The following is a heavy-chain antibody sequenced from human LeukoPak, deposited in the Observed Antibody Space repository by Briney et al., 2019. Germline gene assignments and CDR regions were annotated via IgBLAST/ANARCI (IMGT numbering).Heavy chain of an antibody. Sequence: SETLSLTCTVSGGSISSYYWSWIRQPPGKGLEWIGYIYYSGSTNYNPSLKSRVTISVDTFKNQFSLKLSSVTAADTAVYYCARGVFGTANAFDIWGQGTMVTVSS. D-gene: IGHD1-1*01. V-gene: IGHV4-59*01. CDR1: GGSISSYY. CDR2: IYYSGST. CDR3: ARGVFGTANAFDI. J-gene: IGHJ3*02.